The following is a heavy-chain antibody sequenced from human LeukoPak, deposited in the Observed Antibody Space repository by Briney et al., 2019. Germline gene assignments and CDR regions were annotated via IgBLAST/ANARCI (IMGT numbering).Heavy chain of an antibody. D-gene: IGHD7-27*01. J-gene: IGHJ4*02. V-gene: IGHV4-59*12. CDR3: AREAPELGIRGDY. CDR1: GGSISSYY. CDR2: IYYSGST. Sequence: SETLSLTCTVSGGSISSYYWSWIRQPPGKGLEWIGYIYYSGSTNYNPSLKSRVTISVDTSKNQFSLKLSSVTAADTAVYYCAREAPELGIRGDYWGQGTLVTVSS.